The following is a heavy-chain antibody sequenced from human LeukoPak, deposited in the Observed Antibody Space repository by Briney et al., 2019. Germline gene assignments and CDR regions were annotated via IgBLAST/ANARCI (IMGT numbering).Heavy chain of an antibody. CDR3: ARGGARYQLLNWFDP. D-gene: IGHD2-2*01. CDR1: GYSISSGYY. CDR2: IYHTSST. V-gene: IGHV4-38-2*02. J-gene: IGHJ5*02. Sequence: SETLSLTCTVSGYSISSGYYWAWIRQTPGKGLEWIGSIYHTSSTYRNPSLRSRVTISVDTSKNQFTLNLTSLTAADTAVYYCARGGARYQLLNWFDPWGQGTLVTVSS.